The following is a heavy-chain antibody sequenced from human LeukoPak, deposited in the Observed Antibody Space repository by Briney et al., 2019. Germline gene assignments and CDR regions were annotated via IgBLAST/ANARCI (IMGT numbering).Heavy chain of an antibody. D-gene: IGHD4-17*01. J-gene: IGHJ3*02. V-gene: IGHV4-59*11. CDR3: ARDLVTVTKGFDI. CDR1: DDSFSSHY. CDR2: ISYIGST. Sequence: SETLSLTCAVSDDSFSSHYWTWIWQPPGKGLEWIGYISYIGSTNYNPSLKSRVTISIDTSKNQFSLKLSSVTAADTAVYYCARDLVTVTKGFDIWGQGTMVSVS.